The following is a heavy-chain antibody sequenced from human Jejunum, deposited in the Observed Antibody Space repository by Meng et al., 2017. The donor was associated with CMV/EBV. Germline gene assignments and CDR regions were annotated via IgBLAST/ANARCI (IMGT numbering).Heavy chain of an antibody. CDR3: ARIGRIAVAGTSNYGMDV. J-gene: IGHJ6*02. V-gene: IGHV3-48*04. CDR1: TYN. CDR2: ISSGSSTT. D-gene: IGHD6-19*01. Sequence: TYNMNGVRQAPGKGLEWVSYISSGSSTTYYADSVKGRITISRDNAKNSLYLQMNSLRAEDTAIYYCARIGRIAVAGTSNYGMDVWGQGTTVTVSS.